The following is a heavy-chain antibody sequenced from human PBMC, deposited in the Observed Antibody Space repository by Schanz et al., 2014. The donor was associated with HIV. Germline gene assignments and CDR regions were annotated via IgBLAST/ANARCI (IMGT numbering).Heavy chain of an antibody. CDR3: ARGSGPYYYYYGMDV. Sequence: QVQLVESGGGVVQPGRSLRLSCAASGFTFNDYGMHWVRQAPGKGLEGGVVIWYDGRNKYYADSVKGRFTISRDKSKNTLYLQMNSLRAEDTAVYYCARGSGPYYYYYGMDVWGQGTTVTVSS. D-gene: IGHD2-15*01. V-gene: IGHV3-33*01. CDR2: IWYDGRNK. CDR1: GFTFNDYG. J-gene: IGHJ6*02.